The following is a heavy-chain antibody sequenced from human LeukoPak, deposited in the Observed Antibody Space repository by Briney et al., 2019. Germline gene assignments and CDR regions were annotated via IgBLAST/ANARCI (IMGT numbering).Heavy chain of an antibody. CDR1: GFTFSNAW. V-gene: IGHV3-15*01. CDR3: TTEKIAARNMDV. Sequence: SGGSLRLSCAASGFTFSNAWMSWVRQAPGKGLEWVGRIKSKTDGGTTDYAAPVKGRFTISRDDSKNTLYLQMNSLKTEDTAVYYCTTEKIAARNMDVWGKGTTVTVSS. CDR2: IKSKTDGGTT. J-gene: IGHJ6*03. D-gene: IGHD6-6*01.